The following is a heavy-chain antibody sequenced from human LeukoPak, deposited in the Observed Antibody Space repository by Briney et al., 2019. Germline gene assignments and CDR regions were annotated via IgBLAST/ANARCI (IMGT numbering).Heavy chain of an antibody. CDR1: GFTFSSYS. CDR3: AKDLGYSYGGFDY. CDR2: ISSSSTTI. D-gene: IGHD5-18*01. Sequence: GGSLRLSCAASGFTFSSYSMMWVRQAPGKGLEWVSYISSSSTTIHYADSVKGRFTISRDNSKNTLYLQMNSLRAEDTAVYYCAKDLGYSYGGFDYWGQGTLVTVSS. V-gene: IGHV3-48*01. J-gene: IGHJ4*02.